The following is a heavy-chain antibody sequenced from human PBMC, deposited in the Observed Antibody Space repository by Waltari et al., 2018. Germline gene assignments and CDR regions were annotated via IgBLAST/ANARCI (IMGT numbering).Heavy chain of an antibody. CDR1: GGSFSGYY. J-gene: IGHJ6*02. CDR2: INHMGST. CDR3: ARVRGVVATIFGVVNPYGMDV. D-gene: IGHD3-3*01. Sequence: QVQLQQWGAGLLKPSETLSLTCAVYGGSFSGYYWSWIRQPPGKGLEWIGEINHMGSTNYNPSLKGRVTISVDTSKNQFSLKLSSVTAADTAVYYCARVRGVVATIFGVVNPYGMDVWGQGTTVTVSS. V-gene: IGHV4-34*01.